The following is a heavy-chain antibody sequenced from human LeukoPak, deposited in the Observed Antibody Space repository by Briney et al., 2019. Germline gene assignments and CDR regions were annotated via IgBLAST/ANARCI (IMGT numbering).Heavy chain of an antibody. V-gene: IGHV3-23*01. CDR2: ISGSGGYT. J-gene: IGHJ4*02. CDR1: KFTFSTFS. Sequence: GGSLRLSCAASKFTFSTFSMSWVRQAPGKGLEWVSSISGSGGYTYYADSVKGRFTTSRDNFKNTLYLQMNSMRAEDTAVYYCAKGWQGYYTTWLDSWGQGTLVTVSS. D-gene: IGHD3-10*01. CDR3: AKGWQGYYTTWLDS.